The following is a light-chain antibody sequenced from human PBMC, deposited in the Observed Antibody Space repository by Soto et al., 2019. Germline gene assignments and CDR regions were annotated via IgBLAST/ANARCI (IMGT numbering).Light chain of an antibody. V-gene: IGLV2-11*01. CDR2: DVS. CDR3: CSYAGSYTLV. CDR1: SSDVGAYNY. Sequence: QSALTQPRSVSGSTGLSVTISCTGASSDVGAYNYVSWYQQHPGKVPKLMIYDVSRRPSGVPDRFSGSKSGNTASLTISGLQADDESDYYCCSYAGSYTLVFGGGTKLTVL. J-gene: IGLJ3*02.